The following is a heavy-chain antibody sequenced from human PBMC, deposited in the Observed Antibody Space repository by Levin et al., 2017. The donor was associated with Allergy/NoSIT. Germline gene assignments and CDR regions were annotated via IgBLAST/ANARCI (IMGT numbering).Heavy chain of an antibody. V-gene: IGHV4-39*01. CDR1: GDSISSRSSY. CDR2: IYYSGNT. Sequence: AGGSLRLSCTVSGDSISSRSSYWGWIRQPPGKGLEWIGSIYYSGNTFYNPSLKSRVTMSVDTSKNQFSLKLNSVTAADTAVYYCARYCSSSSCDAEGGFDYWGQGTLVTVSS. D-gene: IGHD2-2*01. CDR3: ARYCSSSSCDAEGGFDY. J-gene: IGHJ4*02.